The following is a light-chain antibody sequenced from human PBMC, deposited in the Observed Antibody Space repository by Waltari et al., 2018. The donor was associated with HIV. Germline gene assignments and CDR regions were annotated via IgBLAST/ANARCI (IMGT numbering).Light chain of an antibody. V-gene: IGKV4-1*01. Sequence: DIVMTQSPDSLAVSLGERATIKCKSSQSVFHPFNNKNYLAWYQQKSGQPPKLLLYWASHRDSGVSCRCSGSGSAADFTLTINSLQAEDVAVYYCQQYYTAPLTFGGGTKVEIK. J-gene: IGKJ4*01. CDR3: QQYYTAPLT. CDR2: WAS. CDR1: QSVFHPFNNKNY.